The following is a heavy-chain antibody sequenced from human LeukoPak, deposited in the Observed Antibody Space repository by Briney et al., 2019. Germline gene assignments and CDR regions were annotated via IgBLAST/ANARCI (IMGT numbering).Heavy chain of an antibody. J-gene: IGHJ6*03. Sequence: GGSLRLSCAASGFTFSSYAMSWVRQAPGKGLEWVAVISGSGGSTYYADSVKGRFTISRDNSKNTLYLQMNSLRAEDTAVYYCANSLGIQDYYCMDVWGKGTTVTVSS. D-gene: IGHD5-18*01. CDR2: ISGSGGST. CDR3: ANSLGIQDYYCMDV. V-gene: IGHV3-23*01. CDR1: GFTFSSYA.